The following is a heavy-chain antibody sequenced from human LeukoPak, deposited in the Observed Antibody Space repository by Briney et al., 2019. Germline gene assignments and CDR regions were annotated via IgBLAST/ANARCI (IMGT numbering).Heavy chain of an antibody. D-gene: IGHD2-2*02. CDR2: IYYSGST. Sequence: SETLSLTCTVSGGSIISSSYYWGWIRQPPGKGLEWIGSIYYSGSTYYNPSLKSRVTIPVDTSKNQFSLKLSSVTAADTAVYYCARVPCSSTSCYKLVDYWGQGTLVTVSS. CDR3: ARVPCSSTSCYKLVDY. CDR1: GGSIISSSYY. J-gene: IGHJ4*02. V-gene: IGHV4-39*01.